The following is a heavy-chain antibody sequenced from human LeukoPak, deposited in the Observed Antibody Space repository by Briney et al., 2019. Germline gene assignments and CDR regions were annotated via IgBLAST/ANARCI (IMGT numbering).Heavy chain of an antibody. V-gene: IGHV3-7*01. CDR2: INQDGTEK. J-gene: IGHJ4*02. CDR3: AKLAKYFYGSETFYFFEH. CDR1: GFSFTTYW. D-gene: IGHD3-10*01. Sequence: GESLRLSCAASGFSFTTYWMSWVRQAPGKGLEWVANINQDGTEKHYVDSVKGRFTISRDNGKNSLYLQMNSLRVEDTAVYYCAKLAKYFYGSETFYFFEHWGQGTPVTASS.